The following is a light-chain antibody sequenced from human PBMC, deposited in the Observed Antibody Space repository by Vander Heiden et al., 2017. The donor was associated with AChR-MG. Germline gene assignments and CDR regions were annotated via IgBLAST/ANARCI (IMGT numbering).Light chain of an antibody. V-gene: IGKV1-33*01. CDR2: DAS. Sequence: DTQMTQSPSSLSASLGARVTIPCQASQDISGYVNWYQQKPGKAPKVLIYDASTLQTGVPSRFRGSGYGTHFTLTITRLQAEDIGTYYCQQFDNLPLTFGGGTKVEIK. CDR1: QDISGY. J-gene: IGKJ4*01. CDR3: QQFDNLPLT.